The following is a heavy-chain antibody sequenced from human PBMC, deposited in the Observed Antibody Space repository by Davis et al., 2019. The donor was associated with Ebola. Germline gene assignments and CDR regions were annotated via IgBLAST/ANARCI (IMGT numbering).Heavy chain of an antibody. D-gene: IGHD3-10*01. V-gene: IGHV3-7*01. CDR3: ARAGSVGAVDY. J-gene: IGHJ4*02. CDR2: INAVGSEK. CDR1: GFTFSDNW. Sequence: PGGSLRLSCAASGFTFSDNWMSWVRQAPGMGLDWVANINAVGSEKYYVDSVNGRFTISRDNAKNSLYLQLNSLRDEDTAVYYCARAGSVGAVDYWGQGTLVTVSS.